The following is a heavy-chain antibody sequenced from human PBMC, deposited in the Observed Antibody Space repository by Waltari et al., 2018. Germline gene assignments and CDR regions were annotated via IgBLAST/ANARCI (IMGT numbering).Heavy chain of an antibody. V-gene: IGHV1-2*02. D-gene: IGHD3-22*01. CDR1: GYTFTGFY. Sequence: QVQLVQSGAEVKKPGASVKVSCKASGYTFTGFYMHWVRPAPGQGLEWMGWMNPNSGGTNYAQKFQGRVTMTRDTSISTAYMELSRLTSDDTAVYYCATTSREYSSGDFGYWGQGTLVTVSS. CDR2: MNPNSGGT. J-gene: IGHJ4*02. CDR3: ATTSREYSSGDFGY.